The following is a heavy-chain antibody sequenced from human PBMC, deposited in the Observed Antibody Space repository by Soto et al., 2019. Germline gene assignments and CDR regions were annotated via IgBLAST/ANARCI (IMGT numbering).Heavy chain of an antibody. V-gene: IGHV5-51*01. D-gene: IGHD6-19*01. Sequence: PGESLKISCKGSGYSFTSHWIGWVRQMPGKGLEWMGIIYPGDSDTRYNPSFQGQVTISADKSITTAYLQWSSLKAPDTAIYYCARHDSSGWPEYRYYGMDVWGQGTTVTVSS. CDR2: IYPGDSDT. CDR1: GYSFTSHW. J-gene: IGHJ6*02. CDR3: ARHDSSGWPEYRYYGMDV.